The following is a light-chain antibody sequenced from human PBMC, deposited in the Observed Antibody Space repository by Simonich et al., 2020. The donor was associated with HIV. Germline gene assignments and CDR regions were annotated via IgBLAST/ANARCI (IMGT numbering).Light chain of an antibody. CDR2: GAS. Sequence: EIVMTQSPATLSVSPGERATLSCRVSQCVSSHLAWYQQKPGQAPRLLIYGASNRATGIPARFSGSWSGSQFTLTISSMQSGDFAVYYCQQYNNWPSPFTFGPGTKVDIK. CDR3: QQYNNWPSPFT. J-gene: IGKJ3*01. V-gene: IGKV3-15*01. CDR1: QCVSSH.